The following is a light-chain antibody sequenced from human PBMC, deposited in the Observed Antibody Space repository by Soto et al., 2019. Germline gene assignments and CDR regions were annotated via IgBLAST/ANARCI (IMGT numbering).Light chain of an antibody. J-gene: IGKJ4*01. CDR3: QRYDDWPLT. CDR2: DAS. Sequence: EILMTQSPATLSVSPGERATLSCRTSQSVSTNLAWYQQKPGQAPSLLIYDASTRASGIPARFSGSGSGTDFTVTITSLQSEDFALYDCQRYDDWPLTFGGGTKVEIK. CDR1: QSVSTN. V-gene: IGKV3D-15*01.